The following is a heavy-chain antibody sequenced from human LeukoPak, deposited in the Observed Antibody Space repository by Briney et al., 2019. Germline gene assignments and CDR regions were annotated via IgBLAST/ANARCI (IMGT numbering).Heavy chain of an antibody. CDR1: GFTVSSDY. Sequence: PGGSLRLTCAASGFTVSSDYMSWVRQAPGKGLEWVSVIYSGGSTYYADSVKGRFTISRDKSKNTVYLQMNSLRFEDTAMYYCARNWFDPGAREPWSPSPQ. CDR2: IYSGGST. J-gene: IGHJ5*02. CDR3: ARNWFDP. V-gene: IGHV3-53*05.